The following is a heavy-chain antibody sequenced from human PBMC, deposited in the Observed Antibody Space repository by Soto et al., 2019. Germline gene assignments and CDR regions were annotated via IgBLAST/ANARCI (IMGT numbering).Heavy chain of an antibody. D-gene: IGHD3-10*01. CDR1: GYTFTAYY. CDR2: INPEFGDT. CDR3: ARNMDYYYGPGSGNGGGV. J-gene: IGHJ6*02. Sequence: QVQLVQSGAEVKEPGDSVRVSCEASGYTFTAYYIHCVRQAPGQGLEWMGWINPEFGDTTYAQDVKGRLTLTRDMSISTVYMDLSRLTSDDTAIYYCARNMDYYYGPGSGNGGGVWGQVTTVHV. V-gene: IGHV1-2*02.